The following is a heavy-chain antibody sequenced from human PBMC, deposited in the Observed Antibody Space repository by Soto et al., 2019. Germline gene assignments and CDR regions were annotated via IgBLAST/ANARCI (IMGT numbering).Heavy chain of an antibody. CDR3: ARLGGYVSVGYYYLWDS. CDR2: INHSGST. CDR1: DGSMNSDSSY. Sequence: QLQLQESGPGLVKPSETLSLTCRVSDGSMNSDSSYWGWIREPPGKGVAWIGVINHSGSTYHNLSLKGRVTMSVDASRNQFSLTLTSMTAADRAVYYCARLGGYVSVGYYYLWDSWGQGTLVTVSS. J-gene: IGHJ4*02. V-gene: IGHV4-39*01. D-gene: IGHD3-22*01.